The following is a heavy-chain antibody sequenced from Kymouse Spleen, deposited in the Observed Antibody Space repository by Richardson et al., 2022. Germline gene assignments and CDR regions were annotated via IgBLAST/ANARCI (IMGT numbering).Heavy chain of an antibody. J-gene: IGHJ6*02. Sequence: EVQLVESGGGLVQPGRSLRLSCAASGFTFDDYAMHWVRQAPGKGLEWVSGISWNSGSIGYADSVKGRFTISRDNAKNSLYLQMNSLRAEDTALYYCAKDRDSSSSEYYYGMDVWGQGTTVTVSS. CDR1: GFTFDDYA. CDR3: AKDRDSSSSEYYYGMDV. D-gene: IGHD6-6*01. V-gene: IGHV3-9*01. CDR2: ISWNSGSI.